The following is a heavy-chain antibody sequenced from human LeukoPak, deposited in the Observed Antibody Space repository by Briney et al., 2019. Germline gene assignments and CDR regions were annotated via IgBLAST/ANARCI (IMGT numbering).Heavy chain of an antibody. J-gene: IGHJ6*04. D-gene: IGHD3-10*02. Sequence: GGSLRLSCAASGFTVSGNQMNWARQAPGRGLEWVSTIYSGGSTFYAASVKGRFTISRDSSNNTLYPQMNSLRAEDTTVYYCAELGITMIGGVWGKGTTVTISS. CDR1: GFTVSGNQ. CDR2: IYSGGST. CDR3: AELGITMIGGV. V-gene: IGHV3-53*01.